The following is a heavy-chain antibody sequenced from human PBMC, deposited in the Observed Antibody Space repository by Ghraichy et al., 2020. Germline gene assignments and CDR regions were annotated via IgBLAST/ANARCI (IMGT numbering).Heavy chain of an antibody. J-gene: IGHJ3*02. V-gene: IGHV4-34*01. CDR1: GGSFSGYY. CDR2: INHSGST. D-gene: IGHD3-9*01. Sequence: SETLSLTCAVYGGSFSGYYWSWIRQPPGKGLEWIGEINHSGSTNYNPSLKSRVTISVDTSKNQFSLKLSSVTAADTAVYYCARGYKAPLTRRAFDIWGQGTMVTVSS. CDR3: ARGYKAPLTRRAFDI.